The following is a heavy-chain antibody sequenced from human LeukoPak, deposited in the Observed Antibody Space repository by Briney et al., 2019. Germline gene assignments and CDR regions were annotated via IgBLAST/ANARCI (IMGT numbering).Heavy chain of an antibody. Sequence: GGSLRLSCAASGFTFDDYAMHWVRQAPGKGLEWVSLISGDGGSTYYADSVKGRFTISRDNSKNSLYLQMNSLRTDDTALYYCAKDRYGSVDYWGQGTLVTVSS. CDR3: AKDRYGSVDY. V-gene: IGHV3-43*02. J-gene: IGHJ4*02. CDR1: GFTFDDYA. D-gene: IGHD3-10*01. CDR2: ISGDGGST.